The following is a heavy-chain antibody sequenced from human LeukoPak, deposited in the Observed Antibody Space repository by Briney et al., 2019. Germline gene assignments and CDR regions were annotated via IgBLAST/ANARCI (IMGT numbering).Heavy chain of an antibody. CDR2: ISDSGTGT. CDR3: AKDHIRRDGYSDFDY. V-gene: IGHV3-23*01. CDR1: GFTSSSYA. J-gene: IGHJ4*02. Sequence: GGSLRLSCAASGFTSSSYAMSWVRQAPGKGLEWVSGISDSGTGTYYADSVKGRFTISRDNSKNTLFLQMNGLRAEDTAVYYCAKDHIRRDGYSDFDYWGQGTLVTVSS. D-gene: IGHD5-24*01.